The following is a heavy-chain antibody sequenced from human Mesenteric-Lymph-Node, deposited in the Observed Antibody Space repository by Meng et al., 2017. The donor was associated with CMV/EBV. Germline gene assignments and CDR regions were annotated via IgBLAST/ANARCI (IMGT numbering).Heavy chain of an antibody. J-gene: IGHJ3*02. CDR2: ISSSGSTI. V-gene: IGHV3-11*01. Sequence: GESLKISCAASGFTFSDYYMSWIRQAPGKGLEWVSYISSSGSTIYYADSVKGRFTISRDNAKNSLYLQMNSLRAEDTAVYYCARVLLNSDDAFDIWGQGTMVTVSS. D-gene: IGHD3-10*02. CDR3: ARVLLNSDDAFDI. CDR1: GFTFSDYY.